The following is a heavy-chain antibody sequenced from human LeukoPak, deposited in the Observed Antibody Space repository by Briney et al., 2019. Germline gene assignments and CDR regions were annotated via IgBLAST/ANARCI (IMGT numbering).Heavy chain of an antibody. D-gene: IGHD6-19*01. V-gene: IGHV4-39*07. J-gene: IGHJ4*02. Sequence: PSETLSLTCTASGGSLSSSNSYWGWIRQPPGKGLEWIGTIYYSGSAYYNPSLESRVTISIDTSKNQFSLKLSSVTAADTAVYYCAREVAGIPFVDQWGQGTLVTVSS. CDR1: GGSLSSSNSY. CDR3: AREVAGIPFVDQ. CDR2: IYYSGSA.